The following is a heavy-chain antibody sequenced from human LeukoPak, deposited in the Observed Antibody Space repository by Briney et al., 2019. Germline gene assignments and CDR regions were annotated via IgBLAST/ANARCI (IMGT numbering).Heavy chain of an antibody. CDR3: ARGRLAYDFWSGYYWGDNSLLNWFDP. Sequence: GASVKVSCKASGYTFTSYDINWVRQATGQGLEWMGWMNPNSGNTGYAQKFQGRVTMTRNTSIGTAYMELSSLRSEDTAVYYCARGRLAYDFWSGYYWGDNSLLNWFDPWGQGTLVTVSS. D-gene: IGHD3-3*01. J-gene: IGHJ5*02. V-gene: IGHV1-8*01. CDR2: MNPNSGNT. CDR1: GYTFTSYD.